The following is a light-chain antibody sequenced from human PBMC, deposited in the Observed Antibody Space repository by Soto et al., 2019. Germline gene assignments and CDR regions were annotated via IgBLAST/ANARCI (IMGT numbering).Light chain of an antibody. CDR1: SSDVGGYNY. CDR2: EVR. J-gene: IGLJ1*01. CDR3: SSYTSSSTPSV. V-gene: IGLV2-14*01. Sequence: QSVLTQPASVSGSPGQSITISCTGTSSDVGGYNYVSWYQQHPGKAPKLMIYEVRNRPSGVSNRFSGSKSGNTASLTISGLQAEDEADYYCSSYTSSSTPSVFGTVTKFTVL.